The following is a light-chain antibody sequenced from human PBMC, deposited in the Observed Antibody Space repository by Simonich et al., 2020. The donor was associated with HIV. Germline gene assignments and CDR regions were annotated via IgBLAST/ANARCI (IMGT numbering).Light chain of an antibody. J-gene: IGLJ2*01. CDR3: QSADNSDTYHVV. CDR1: ALPKQY. CDR2: KDS. Sequence: SYELTQPPSVSVSPGQTARITCSGDALPKQYAHWYQQKPGQAPVLVIYKDSERPSGIPERFSGSSSGTTVTLTISGVQADDEADYYCQSADNSDTYHVVFGGGTKLTVL. V-gene: IGLV3-25*03.